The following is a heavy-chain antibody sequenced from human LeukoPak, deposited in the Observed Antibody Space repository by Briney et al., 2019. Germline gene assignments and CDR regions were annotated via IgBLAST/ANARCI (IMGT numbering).Heavy chain of an antibody. CDR1: GGSFSGYY. V-gene: IGHV4-34*01. CDR3: ARGPLYSSCWYRWFDP. CDR2: INHSGST. D-gene: IGHD6-19*01. J-gene: IGHJ5*02. Sequence: SETLSLTCAVYGGSFSGYYWSWIRQPPGKGLEWIGEINHSGSTNYNPSLKSRVTIAVDTSKNQFSLKLSSVTAADTAVYYCARGPLYSSCWYRWFDPWGQGTLVTVSS.